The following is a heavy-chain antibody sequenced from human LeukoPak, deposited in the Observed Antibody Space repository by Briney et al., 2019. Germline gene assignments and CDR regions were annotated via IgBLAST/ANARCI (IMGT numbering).Heavy chain of an antibody. CDR3: ARGGSGSS. CDR2: IKEDGREK. J-gene: IGHJ5*02. D-gene: IGHD3-10*01. CDR1: GFMFNNYW. Sequence: GGSLRLSCVASGFMFNNYWMNWVRQAPGKGLEWVATIKEDGREKYYVDSVKGRFTISRDNAKNSPSLQMSTLRAEDTAVYYCARGGSGSSWGQGTLVTVSS. V-gene: IGHV3-7*04.